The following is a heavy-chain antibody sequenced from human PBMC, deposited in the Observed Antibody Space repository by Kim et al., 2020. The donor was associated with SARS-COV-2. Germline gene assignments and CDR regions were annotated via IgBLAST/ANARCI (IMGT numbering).Heavy chain of an antibody. CDR2: IYPGDSDT. J-gene: IGHJ2*01. CDR1: GYSFTSYW. V-gene: IGHV5-51*01. D-gene: IGHD4-17*01. Sequence: GESLKISCKGSGYSFTSYWIGWVRQMPGKGLEWMGIIYPGDSDTRYSPSFQGQVTISADKSISTAYLQWSSLKASDTAMYYCAIANDYGDYGAGGAFDLWGRGTLVTVSS. CDR3: AIANDYGDYGAGGAFDL.